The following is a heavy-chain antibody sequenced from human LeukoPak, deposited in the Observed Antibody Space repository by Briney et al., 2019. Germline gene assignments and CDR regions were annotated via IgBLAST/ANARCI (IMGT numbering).Heavy chain of an antibody. Sequence: PGGSLRLSCAASGFTFSSYGMHWVRQAPGKGLEWVAVISYDGSNKYYADSVKGRFTISRDNSKNTLYLQMNSLRAEDTAVYYCATLPTGPHTFGGVIVDYWGQGTLVAVSS. V-gene: IGHV3-30*03. D-gene: IGHD3-16*02. J-gene: IGHJ4*02. CDR2: ISYDGSNK. CDR3: ATLPTGPHTFGGVIVDY. CDR1: GFTFSSYG.